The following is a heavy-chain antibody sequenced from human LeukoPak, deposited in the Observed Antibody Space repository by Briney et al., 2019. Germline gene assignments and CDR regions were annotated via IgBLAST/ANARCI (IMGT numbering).Heavy chain of an antibody. V-gene: IGHV4-30-2*01. CDR1: GGSISSGGYS. CDR3: AGCPADSYGYIGYFDL. CDR2: IYHSGST. D-gene: IGHD5-18*01. J-gene: IGHJ2*01. Sequence: PSETLSLTCAVSGGSISSGGYSWSWIRQPPGKGLEWIGYIYHSGSTYYNPSLKSRVTISVDRSKNQFSLKLSSVTAADTAVYYCAGCPADSYGYIGYFDLWGRGTLVTVSS.